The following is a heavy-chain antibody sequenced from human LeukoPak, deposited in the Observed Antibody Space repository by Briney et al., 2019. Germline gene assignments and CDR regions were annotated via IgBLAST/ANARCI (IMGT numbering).Heavy chain of an antibody. Sequence: GGSLRLSCAASEFSFSYYAMHWVRRAPGKGLEWVAVISSDGSIKYYADSVEGRFTISRDNSKNTLYLQMNSLRVEDTAVYYCAKNGPGGYYFENWGQGTLVTVSS. V-gene: IGHV3-30-3*02. D-gene: IGHD3-16*01. CDR3: AKNGPGGYYFEN. CDR2: ISSDGSIK. CDR1: EFSFSYYA. J-gene: IGHJ4*02.